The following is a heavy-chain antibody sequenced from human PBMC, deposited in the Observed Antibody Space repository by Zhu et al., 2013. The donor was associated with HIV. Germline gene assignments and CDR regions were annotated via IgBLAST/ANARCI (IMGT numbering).Heavy chain of an antibody. D-gene: IGHD3-9*01. CDR3: ARDGGPYDVLTGYSTQNWFDP. Sequence: QVQLVQSGAEVKKPGASVKVSCKASGYTFSGYFIHWVRQAPGQGLEWMGWINPNSGGTNYAQKFQGWVKLTRDTSISTAYLELSRVTSDDTAVYYCARDGGPYDVLTGYSTQNWFDPWGQGTRGHRL. J-gene: IGHJ5*02. CDR1: GYTFSGYF. CDR2: INPNSGGT. V-gene: IGHV1-2*04.